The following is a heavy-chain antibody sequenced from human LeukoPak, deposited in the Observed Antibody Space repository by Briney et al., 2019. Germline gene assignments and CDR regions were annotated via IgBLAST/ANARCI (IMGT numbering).Heavy chain of an antibody. CDR1: GFTFSSYA. Sequence: GGSLRLSCAASGFTFSSYAMSWVRQAPGKGLEWVANIKQDGSEKYYVDSVKGRFTISRDNAKNSLYLQMNSLRAEDTAVYYCARKGFWSGFGMDVWGKGTTVTVSS. CDR2: IKQDGSEK. D-gene: IGHD3-3*01. J-gene: IGHJ6*04. CDR3: ARKGFWSGFGMDV. V-gene: IGHV3-7*01.